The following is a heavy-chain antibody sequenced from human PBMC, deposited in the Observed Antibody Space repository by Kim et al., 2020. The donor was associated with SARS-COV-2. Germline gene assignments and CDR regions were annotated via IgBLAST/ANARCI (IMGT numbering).Heavy chain of an antibody. J-gene: IGHJ5*02. Sequence: NYNPSLKSRVTISVDKSKNHFSLNLSSVTAADTAVYYCASRSSGYTNWFDPWGQGTLVTVSS. D-gene: IGHD3-22*01. CDR3: ASRSSGYTNWFDP. V-gene: IGHV4-4*02.